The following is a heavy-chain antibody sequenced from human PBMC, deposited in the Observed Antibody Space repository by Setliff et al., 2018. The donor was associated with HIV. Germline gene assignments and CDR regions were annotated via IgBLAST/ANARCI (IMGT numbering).Heavy chain of an antibody. CDR3: AKDLVYYDSSGDLDY. J-gene: IGHJ4*02. D-gene: IGHD3-22*01. V-gene: IGHV3-21*01. CDR1: GFTFSTYS. Sequence: PGGSLRLSCEASGFTFSTYSMNWVRQAPGKGLEWVSSISSSSRSKYYADSVKGRFTISRDNAKNSLYLQMNSLTAEDTAVYYCAKDLVYYDSSGDLDYWGQGTLVTVSS. CDR2: ISSSSRSK.